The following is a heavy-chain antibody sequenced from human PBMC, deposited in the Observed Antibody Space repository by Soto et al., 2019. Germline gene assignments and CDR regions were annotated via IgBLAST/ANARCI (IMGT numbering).Heavy chain of an antibody. J-gene: IGHJ1*01. D-gene: IGHD2-15*01. CDR2: INHSGST. Sequence: SETLSLTCAVYGGSFSCYYWIWIRQPPGKGLEWIGEINHSGSTNYNPSLKSRVTISVDTSKNQFSLKLSSVTAADTAVYYCARGGFGVVVVPRYFQHWGQGTLVTVSS. CDR3: ARGGFGVVVVPRYFQH. CDR1: GGSFSCYY. V-gene: IGHV4-34*01.